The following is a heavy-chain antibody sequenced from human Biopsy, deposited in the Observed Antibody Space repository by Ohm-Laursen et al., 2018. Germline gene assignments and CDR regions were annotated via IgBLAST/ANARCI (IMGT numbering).Heavy chain of an antibody. J-gene: IGHJ3*01. CDR1: GVTFDTYA. V-gene: IGHV1-69*13. CDR3: VGGQRGRPIGVTVPGDAFDL. D-gene: IGHD2/OR15-2a*01. Sequence: SVKVSCKASGVTFDTYAFGWVRQAPGQGLEWMGGRIPYFNTIYYARNFQDRAVITADRSARTTDMQLSGLRPDDPAVYYCVGGQRGRPIGVTVPGDAFDLWGPGTMVTVSP. CDR2: RIPYFNTI.